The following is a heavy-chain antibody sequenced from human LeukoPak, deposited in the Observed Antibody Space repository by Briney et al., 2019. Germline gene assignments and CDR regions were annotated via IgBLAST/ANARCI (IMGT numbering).Heavy chain of an antibody. J-gene: IGHJ3*02. CDR3: ARAHSSSWYRYAFDI. V-gene: IGHV4-39*07. Sequence: PSETLSLTCTVSGGPISSSSYYWGWIRQPPGKGLEWIGSIYYSGSTYYNPSLKSRVTISVGTSKNQFSLKLSSVTAADTAVYYCARAHSSSWYRYAFDIWGQGTMVTVSS. D-gene: IGHD6-13*01. CDR2: IYYSGST. CDR1: GGPISSSSYY.